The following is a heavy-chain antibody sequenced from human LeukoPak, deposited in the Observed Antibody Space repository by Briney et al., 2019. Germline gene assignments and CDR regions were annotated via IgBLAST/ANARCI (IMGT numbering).Heavy chain of an antibody. D-gene: IGHD6-13*01. Sequence: SETLSLTCAVSGYSISSGYYWGWIRQPPGKGLEWIGSIYHSGSTYYNPSLKSRVTISVDTSKNQFSLKLSSVTAADTAVYYCARQFGSSWYWFDPWGQGTLVTVSS. CDR2: IYHSGST. J-gene: IGHJ5*02. CDR1: GYSISSGYY. CDR3: ARQFGSSWYWFDP. V-gene: IGHV4-38-2*01.